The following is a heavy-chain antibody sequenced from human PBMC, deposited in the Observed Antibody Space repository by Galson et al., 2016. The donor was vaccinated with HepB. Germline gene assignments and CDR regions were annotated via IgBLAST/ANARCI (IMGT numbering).Heavy chain of an antibody. V-gene: IGHV3-30*04. D-gene: IGHD3-3*01. CDR2: ISDDRTNT. J-gene: IGHJ4*02. CDR3: ARVVGYDFWSGWGYFDH. Sequence: RSLRLSCAASGLNFSKSAMHWVRQAPGKELAWVAVISDDRTNTYYANSVKGRFTISRDNSKNTVYLEMNSLRPEDTAVYYCARVVGYDFWSGWGYFDHWGQGTLVTVSS. CDR1: GLNFSKSA.